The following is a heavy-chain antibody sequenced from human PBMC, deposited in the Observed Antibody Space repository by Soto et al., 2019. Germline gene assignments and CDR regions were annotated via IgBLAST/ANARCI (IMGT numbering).Heavy chain of an antibody. V-gene: IGHV3-23*01. CDR1: GFTFSKLA. Sequence: HPGGSLRLSCAASGFTFSKLAMNWVRQAPGKGLEWVSAISNSFSDGNTHYADSVKGRFTVSRHNDKNTVFLEMNGLRADDTAVYSLVNFFPPKGGTYFDSCGRGTHVIFPS. J-gene: IGHJ4*02. D-gene: IGHD1-26*01. CDR2: ISNSFSDGNT. CDR3: VNFFPPKGGTYFDS.